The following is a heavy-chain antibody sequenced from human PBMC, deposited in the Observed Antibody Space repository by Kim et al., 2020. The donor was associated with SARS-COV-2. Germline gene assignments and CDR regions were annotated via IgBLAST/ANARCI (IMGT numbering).Heavy chain of an antibody. CDR3: TTIVRY. V-gene: IGHV3-15*01. CDR2: KTEGGTT. J-gene: IGHJ4*02. Sequence: KTEGGTTEYAAPVKDRFTISRDDSENTVYLEMNSLKTEDTAVYSCTTIVRYWGQGTLVTVSS. D-gene: IGHD2-15*01.